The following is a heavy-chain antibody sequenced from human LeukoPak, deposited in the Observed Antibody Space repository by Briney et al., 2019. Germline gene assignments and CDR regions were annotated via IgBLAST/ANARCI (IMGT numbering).Heavy chain of an antibody. CDR3: ARYDFWSGGFDY. V-gene: IGHV3-21*01. CDR1: GFTFSSYS. D-gene: IGHD3-3*01. Sequence: GGSLRLSCAASGFTFSSYSMNWVRQAPGKGLEWVSSISSSSSYIYYADSVKGRFTISRDNAKNSLYLQMNSLRAEDTAVYYCARYDFWSGGFDYWGQGTLVTVSS. J-gene: IGHJ4*02. CDR2: ISSSSSYI.